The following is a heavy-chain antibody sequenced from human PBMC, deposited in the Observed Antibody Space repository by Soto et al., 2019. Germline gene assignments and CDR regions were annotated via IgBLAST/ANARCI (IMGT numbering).Heavy chain of an antibody. Sequence: SVKVSCKASGGTFSSYAISWVRQAPGQGLEWMGGIIPTFGTANYAQKFQGRVTITADESTSTAYMELSSLRSEDTAVYYCARGITMVRGVINPPVDYWGQGTLVTVSS. V-gene: IGHV1-69*13. J-gene: IGHJ4*02. CDR1: GGTFSSYA. D-gene: IGHD3-10*01. CDR2: IIPTFGTA. CDR3: ARGITMVRGVINPPVDY.